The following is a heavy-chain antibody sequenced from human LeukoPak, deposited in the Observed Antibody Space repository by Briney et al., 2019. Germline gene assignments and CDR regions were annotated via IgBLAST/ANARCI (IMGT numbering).Heavy chain of an antibody. J-gene: IGHJ4*02. D-gene: IGHD1-20*01. CDR2: ISYDGTNK. CDR1: GFTLSNYA. Sequence: PGRSLRLSCAASGFTLSNYAMHWVRQAPGKGLEWVAVISYDGTNKFYADSVKGRFTFSRDNSKNTLYLQMNSLRAEDTAVYYCARDLTITGTTWDADYWGQGTLVTVSS. CDR3: ARDLTITGTTWDADY. V-gene: IGHV3-30*04.